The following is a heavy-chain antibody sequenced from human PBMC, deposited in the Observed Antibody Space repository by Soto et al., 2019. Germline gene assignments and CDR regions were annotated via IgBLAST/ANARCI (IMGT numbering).Heavy chain of an antibody. Sequence: SVKVSCKASGGTFSSYAISWVRQAPGQGLEWMGGIIPIFGTANYAQKFQGRVTITADESTSTAYMELSSLRSEDTAVYYCARGGYCSGGSCYAKHAFDIWGQGTMVTVS. CDR2: IIPIFGTA. CDR3: ARGGYCSGGSCYAKHAFDI. CDR1: GGTFSSYA. J-gene: IGHJ3*02. V-gene: IGHV1-69*13. D-gene: IGHD2-15*01.